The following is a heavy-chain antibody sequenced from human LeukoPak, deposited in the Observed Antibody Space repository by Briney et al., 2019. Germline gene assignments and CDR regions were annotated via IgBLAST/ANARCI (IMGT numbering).Heavy chain of an antibody. CDR2: IKQDGSEK. D-gene: IGHD6-19*01. Sequence: GGSLRLSCAASGFTFSSYWMSWVRQAPGKGLEWVANIKQDGSEKYYVDSVKGRFTISRDNAKNSLYLQMNSLRAEDTAMYYCARGLGSGWPYYYYYGMDVWGQGTTVTVSS. J-gene: IGHJ6*02. V-gene: IGHV3-7*01. CDR1: GFTFSSYW. CDR3: ARGLGSGWPYYYYYGMDV.